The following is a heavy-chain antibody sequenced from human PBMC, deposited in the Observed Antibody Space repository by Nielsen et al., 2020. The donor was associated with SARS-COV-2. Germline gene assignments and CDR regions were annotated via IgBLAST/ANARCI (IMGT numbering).Heavy chain of an antibody. CDR2: IYSGGST. Sequence: WIRQPPGKGLEWVSVIYSGGSTYYADSVKGRFTISRDNSKNTLYLQMNSLRAEDTAVYYCARDLRRNYYYDSSGYSGFDYWGQGTLVTVSS. V-gene: IGHV3-53*01. CDR3: ARDLRRNYYYDSSGYSGFDY. J-gene: IGHJ4*02. D-gene: IGHD3-22*01.